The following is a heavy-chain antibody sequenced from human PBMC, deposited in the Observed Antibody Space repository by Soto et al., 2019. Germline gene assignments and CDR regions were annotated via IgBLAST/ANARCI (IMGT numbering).Heavy chain of an antibody. CDR2: IYYSGST. V-gene: IGHV4-31*03. D-gene: IGHD6-6*01. J-gene: IGHJ4*02. CDR1: GGSISSGGYY. Sequence: SETLSLTCTVSGGSISSGGYYWSWIRQHPGKGLEWIGYIYYSGSTYYNPSLKSRVTISVDTSKNQFSLKLSSVTAADTAVYYCARAQLGRKPYYFDYWGQGTLVTVSS. CDR3: ARAQLGRKPYYFDY.